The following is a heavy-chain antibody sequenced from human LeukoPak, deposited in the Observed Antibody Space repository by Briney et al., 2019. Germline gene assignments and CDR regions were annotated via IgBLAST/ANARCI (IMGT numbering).Heavy chain of an antibody. CDR3: ARGGTYGSGRNQHTTLDY. Sequence: PSETLSLTCTVSGGSISNDYWSWIRQAAGKELEWIGRIYTRGNTNYNPSLRSRVNISLDKSKKQFSLNLNSVTAADTAVYYCARGGTYGSGRNQHTTLDYWGQRTLVTVSS. CDR1: GGSISNDY. D-gene: IGHD3-10*01. V-gene: IGHV4-4*07. CDR2: IYTRGNT. J-gene: IGHJ4*02.